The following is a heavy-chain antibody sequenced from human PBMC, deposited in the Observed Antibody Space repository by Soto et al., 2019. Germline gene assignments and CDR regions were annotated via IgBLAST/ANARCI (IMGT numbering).Heavy chain of an antibody. CDR3: ARVPSRAAAGKVAAFDI. J-gene: IGHJ3*02. D-gene: IGHD6-13*01. Sequence: SQTLSLTCAISGDSVSSNSAAWNWIRQSPSRGLEWLGRTYYRSKWYNDYAVSVKSRITINPDTSKNQFSLQLNSVTPEDTAVYYFARVPSRAAAGKVAAFDIWGKGTMVTASS. CDR1: GDSVSSNSAA. CDR2: TYYRSKWYN. V-gene: IGHV6-1*01.